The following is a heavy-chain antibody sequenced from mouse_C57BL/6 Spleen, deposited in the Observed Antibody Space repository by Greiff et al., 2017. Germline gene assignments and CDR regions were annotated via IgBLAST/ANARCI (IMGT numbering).Heavy chain of an antibody. V-gene: IGHV1-7*01. CDR3: ARCLVNGYFDV. CDR1: GYTFTSYW. J-gene: IGHJ1*03. D-gene: IGHD2-13*01. CDR2: INPSSGYT. Sequence: QVQLQQSGAELAKPGASVKLSCKASGYTFTSYWMHWVKQRPGQGLEWIGYINPSSGYTKYNQKFKDKATLTADKSSSTAYMQLRSLTYEDSAVLYCARCLVNGYFDVWGTGTMVTVSA.